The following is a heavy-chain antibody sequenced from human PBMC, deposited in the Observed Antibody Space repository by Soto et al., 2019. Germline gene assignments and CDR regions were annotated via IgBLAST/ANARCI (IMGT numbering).Heavy chain of an antibody. CDR1: GAYISGADSY. CDR3: ARDFERSAIGP. Sequence: RSETLSLTCVVSGAYISGADSYWFWIRKPPGKGLEWIGYISYSGDTYYNPSLRRRVTISAXXSXXXFXLXXXSXTAAHTAVYFCARDFERSAIGPWGQGTSVTVTS. V-gene: IGHV4-30-4*02. D-gene: IGHD3-9*01. J-gene: IGHJ5*02. CDR2: ISYSGDT.